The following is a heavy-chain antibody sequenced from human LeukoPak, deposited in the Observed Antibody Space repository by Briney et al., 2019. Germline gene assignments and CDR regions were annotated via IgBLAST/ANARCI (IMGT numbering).Heavy chain of an antibody. V-gene: IGHV4-31*03. CDR2: VYYSGSS. CDR3: ARVKVLRFLEWFLDF. CDR1: GSSVSSDEYY. Sequence: SETLSLTCTVSGSSVSSDEYYWSWVRQHPGKGLEWIGYVYYSGSSSYIPSLESRVTMSVEVSKNQFSLELRSVTAADTAVYYCARVKVLRFLEWFLDFWGQGALVTVSS. D-gene: IGHD3-3*01. J-gene: IGHJ4*02.